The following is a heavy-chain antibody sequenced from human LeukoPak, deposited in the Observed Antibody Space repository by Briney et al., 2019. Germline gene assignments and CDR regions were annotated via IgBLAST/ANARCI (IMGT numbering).Heavy chain of an antibody. CDR3: AREGYYGSGSPPSLYFDY. CDR2: TSSDLNVK. V-gene: IGHV3-30-3*01. CDR1: GFTFRNYV. J-gene: IGHJ4*02. Sequence: GGSLRLSCAASGFTFRNYVIHWVRQAPGKGLEWVAVTSSDLNVKLYADSVKGRFTISRDNSRSTLYLQMNSLSPEDTAIYYCAREGYYGSGSPPSLYFDYWGQGTLVTVSS. D-gene: IGHD3-10*01.